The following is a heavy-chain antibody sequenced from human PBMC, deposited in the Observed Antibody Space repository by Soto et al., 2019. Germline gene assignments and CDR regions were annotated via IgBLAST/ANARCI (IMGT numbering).Heavy chain of an antibody. Sequence: SETLSLTCAVYGGSFSGYYWSWIRQPPGKGLEWMGEINHSGSTNYNPSLKSRVTISVDTSKNQFSLKLSSVTAADTAVYYCARVAYDYVWGSYFFRRIGKYIDYWGQGTLVTVSS. CDR2: INHSGST. D-gene: IGHD3-16*01. CDR3: ARVAYDYVWGSYFFRRIGKYIDY. V-gene: IGHV4-34*01. CDR1: GGSFSGYY. J-gene: IGHJ4*02.